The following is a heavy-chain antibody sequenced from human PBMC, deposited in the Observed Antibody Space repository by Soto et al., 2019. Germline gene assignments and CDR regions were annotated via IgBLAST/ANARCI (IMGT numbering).Heavy chain of an antibody. J-gene: IGHJ3*02. CDR3: ARVVVVRGVIIAHDAFDI. D-gene: IGHD3-10*01. CDR1: GGSISSGDYY. CDR2: IYYSGST. V-gene: IGHV4-30-4*01. Sequence: QVQLQESGPGLVKPSQTLSLTCTVSGGSISSGDYYWSWIRQPPGKGLEWIGYIYYSGSTYYNPSLKSRVTISVDTSKNQFSLKLSSVTAADTAVYYCARVVVVRGVIIAHDAFDIWGQGTMVTVSS.